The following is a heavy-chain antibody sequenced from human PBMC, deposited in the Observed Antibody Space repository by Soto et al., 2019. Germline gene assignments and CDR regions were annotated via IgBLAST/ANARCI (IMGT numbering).Heavy chain of an antibody. D-gene: IGHD2-2*01. CDR3: AMRSTEGAYYYMDV. CDR1: GFTFTSYY. V-gene: IGHV1-46*03. Sequence: QVQLVQSGTEVKKPGASVKVSCKASGFTFTSYYMHWVRQAPGQGLEWMGIINPAGGTTTYAQSLQGRDTVSKDTSTSTVYKELSSLRSEETAVYYCAMRSTEGAYYYMDVWGKGTTVNVSS. CDR2: INPAGGTT. J-gene: IGHJ6*03.